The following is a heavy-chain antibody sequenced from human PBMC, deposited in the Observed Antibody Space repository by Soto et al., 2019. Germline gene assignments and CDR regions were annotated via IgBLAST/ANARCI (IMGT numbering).Heavy chain of an antibody. J-gene: IGHJ4*02. D-gene: IGHD3-22*01. V-gene: IGHV3-15*01. CDR3: ATQQFFDASGFSFDQ. CDR2: IKSKTDGETV. CDR1: GISFTTAW. Sequence: GGSLRLSCVGSGISFTTAWMSWVRQAPGKGLEWVGRIKSKTDGETVDYAAPVRGRFIIPRDDSKNTVYLSVSGPKTEDTAIYYCATQQFFDASGFSFDQWGQGSLVTVSS.